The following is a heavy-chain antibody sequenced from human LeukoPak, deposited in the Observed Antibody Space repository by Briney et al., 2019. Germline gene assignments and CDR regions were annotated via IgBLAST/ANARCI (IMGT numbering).Heavy chain of an antibody. J-gene: IGHJ4*02. Sequence: SETLSLTCTVSGGSISSSSFYWGWIRQPPGKGLEWIGSIYYRGNTYYNPSLKSRVTISVDTSKNQFSLKLSSVTAADTAVYYCARSRDGYISTFDYWGQGTLATVSS. CDR2: IYYRGNT. V-gene: IGHV4-39*01. CDR3: ARSRDGYISTFDY. CDR1: GGSISSSSFY. D-gene: IGHD5-24*01.